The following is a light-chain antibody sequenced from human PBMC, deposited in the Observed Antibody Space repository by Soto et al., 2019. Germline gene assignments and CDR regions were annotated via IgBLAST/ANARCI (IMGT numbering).Light chain of an antibody. CDR2: RNN. CDR3: AAWDDSLSGVV. J-gene: IGLJ2*01. V-gene: IGLV1-47*01. CDR1: SSDIGSNF. Sequence: QSVLTQPPSASGTPGQRVTISCSGSSSDIGSNFIYWYQQLPGTAPTLLIYRNNERPSGVSDRFSGSKSGTSASLAISGLRSEDEADYHCAAWDDSLSGVVFGGGTKVTVL.